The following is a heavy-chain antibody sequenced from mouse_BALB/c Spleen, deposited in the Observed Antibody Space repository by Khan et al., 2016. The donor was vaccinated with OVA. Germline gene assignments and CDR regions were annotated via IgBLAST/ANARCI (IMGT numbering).Heavy chain of an antibody. CDR2: IWGDGST. CDR1: GFSLTGYG. Sequence: QVQLQQSGPGLVAPSQSLSITCTVSGFSLTGYGVNWVRQPPGKGLEWLGMIWGDGSTDYNSALKSRLSISKDNSKSQVFLIMNSLQTDDTARYYCASAYYYGRALDYWGQGTSVTVSS. CDR3: ASAYYYGRALDY. V-gene: IGHV2-6-7*01. J-gene: IGHJ4*01. D-gene: IGHD1-1*01.